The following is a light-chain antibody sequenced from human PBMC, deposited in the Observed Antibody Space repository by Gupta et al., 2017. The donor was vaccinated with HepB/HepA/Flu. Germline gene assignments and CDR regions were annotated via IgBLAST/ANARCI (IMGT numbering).Light chain of an antibody. CDR3: SSHADSIYVL. Sequence: QSALTLPPSASGSPGQSVTISCTGTISDIGVYKYVSWYQQHPGKAPRLMIYEVYKRPSGVPDRFSGSKSGNTASLTVSGLQAEDEADYYCSSHADSIYVLFGGGTKLTVL. CDR1: ISDIGVYKY. V-gene: IGLV2-8*01. J-gene: IGLJ2*01. CDR2: EVY.